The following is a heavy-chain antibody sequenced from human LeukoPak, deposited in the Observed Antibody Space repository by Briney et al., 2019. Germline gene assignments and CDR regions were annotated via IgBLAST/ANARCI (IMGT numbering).Heavy chain of an antibody. CDR3: AKGRGYNYGYIFGYFDY. CDR1: GFTFADYA. CDR2: ISWNSGNI. Sequence: PGESLRLSCAASGFTFADYAMHWVRQTPGKGLEWVSGISWNSGNIDYADSVKGRFTISRDNAKNSLYLQMNSLRAEDTALYYCAKGRGYNYGYIFGYFDYWGQGTLVTVSS. D-gene: IGHD5-18*01. J-gene: IGHJ4*02. V-gene: IGHV3-9*01.